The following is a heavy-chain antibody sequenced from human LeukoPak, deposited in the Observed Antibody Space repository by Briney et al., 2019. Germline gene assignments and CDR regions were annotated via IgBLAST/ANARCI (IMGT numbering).Heavy chain of an antibody. V-gene: IGHV4-59*10. D-gene: IGHD3-10*01. J-gene: IGHJ6*03. CDR3: ARGGLTYYYGSGSYRNYYYYYMDV. Sequence: PSETLSLTCAVYGGSFSGDFWSWVRQPAGKGLEWIGRIYTSGSTNYNPSLKSRVTISVDTSKNHFSLKLSSVTAADTAVYYCARGGLTYYYGSGSYRNYYYYYMDVWGKGTTVTISS. CDR2: IYTSGST. CDR1: GGSFSGDF.